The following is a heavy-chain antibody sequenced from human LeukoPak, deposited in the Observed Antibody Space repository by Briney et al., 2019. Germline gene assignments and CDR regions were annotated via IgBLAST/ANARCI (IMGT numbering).Heavy chain of an antibody. Sequence: GGSLRLPCAASGFTFSSYSMNWVRQAPGKGLEWVAVIANDGKTTYYADSVKGRFTISRDNSKNTLYLQMNSLRAEDTAVYYCTKEGLPSGSSWSAWFDPWGQGTLVTVSS. CDR1: GFTFSSYS. CDR2: IANDGKTT. J-gene: IGHJ5*02. V-gene: IGHV3-30*18. D-gene: IGHD3-10*01. CDR3: TKEGLPSGSSWSAWFDP.